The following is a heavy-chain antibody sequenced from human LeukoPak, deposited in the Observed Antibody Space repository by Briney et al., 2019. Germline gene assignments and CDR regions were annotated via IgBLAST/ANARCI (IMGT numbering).Heavy chain of an antibody. J-gene: IGHJ4*02. CDR1: GGSISSGGYS. Sequence: SQTLSLTCAVSGGSISSGGYSWRWIRQPPGKGLEWIGYIYHSGSTYYNPSLKSRVTISVDRSKNQSSLKLSSVTAADTAVYYCARVASSGYDHEPPNYFDYWGQGTLVTVSS. CDR3: ARVASSGYDHEPPNYFDY. D-gene: IGHD5-12*01. V-gene: IGHV4-30-2*01. CDR2: IYHSGST.